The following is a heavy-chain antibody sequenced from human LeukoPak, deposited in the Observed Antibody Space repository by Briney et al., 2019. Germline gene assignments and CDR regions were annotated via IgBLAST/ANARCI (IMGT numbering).Heavy chain of an antibody. Sequence: GGSLRLSRAASGFPFSNAYMNWVRQAPGKGLEWVGRIKSRSHGETTDYAAPVKGRFTITRDDSKNTLYLQMNSLKTDDTAVYYCTTDVGGNSYFTPTQLNWFDPWGQGTLVTVSS. CDR2: IKSRSHGETT. CDR3: TTDVGGNSYFTPTQLNWFDP. CDR1: GFPFSNAY. V-gene: IGHV3-15*01. D-gene: IGHD4-23*01. J-gene: IGHJ5*02.